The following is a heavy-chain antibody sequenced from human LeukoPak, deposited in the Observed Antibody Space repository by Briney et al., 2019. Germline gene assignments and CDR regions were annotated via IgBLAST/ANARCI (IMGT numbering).Heavy chain of an antibody. CDR3: AREVVVTAAVDY. V-gene: IGHV1-69*13. CDR1: GGTFSSYA. Sequence: SVKVSCKASGGTFSSYAISWVRQAPGQGLEWMGGIIPIFGTANYAQKFQGRVTITADESTSTAYMELSSLRSGDTAVYYCAREVVVTAAVDYWGQGTLVTVSS. CDR2: IIPIFGTA. D-gene: IGHD2-21*02. J-gene: IGHJ4*02.